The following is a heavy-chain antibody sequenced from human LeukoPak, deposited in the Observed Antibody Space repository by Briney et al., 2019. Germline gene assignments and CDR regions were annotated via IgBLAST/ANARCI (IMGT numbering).Heavy chain of an antibody. D-gene: IGHD6-19*01. CDR3: AKVYSSGWNGARPFDY. CDR2: IRYDGSNK. Sequence: GGSLRLSCAASGFTFSSYGMHWVRQAPGKGLEWVAFIRYDGSNKYYADSVKGRFTISRDNSKNTLYLQMNSLRAEDTAVYYCAKVYSSGWNGARPFDYWGQGTLVTVSS. J-gene: IGHJ4*02. V-gene: IGHV3-30*02. CDR1: GFTFSSYG.